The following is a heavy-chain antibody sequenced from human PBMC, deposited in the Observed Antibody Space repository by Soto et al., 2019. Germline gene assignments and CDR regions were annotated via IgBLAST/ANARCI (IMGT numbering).Heavy chain of an antibody. V-gene: IGHV4-59*01. CDR1: GGSIRSYY. CDR3: ARDRHALYKWFDP. Sequence: PAETLSLTCTVSGGSIRSYYWSWIRQPPGKGLEWIGYVYHSGTTNYNPSLKSRVTISVDTSKSQFSLKLTSVTAADTAVYYCARDRHALYKWFDPWGQGTLVTVSS. CDR2: VYHSGTT. J-gene: IGHJ5*02.